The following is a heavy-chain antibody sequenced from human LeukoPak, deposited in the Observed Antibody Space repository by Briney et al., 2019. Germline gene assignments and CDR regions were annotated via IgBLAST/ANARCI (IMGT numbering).Heavy chain of an antibody. V-gene: IGHV4-59*01. CDR3: ARSRTGGSSFDH. J-gene: IGHJ4*02. D-gene: IGHD1-26*01. CDR2: LYDSGST. CDR1: GVSISAYY. Sequence: SETLSLTCTVSGVSISAYYWSWIRQPPGKGLEWIGYLYDSGSTTYNPSLKSRVTISLDTSKNQFSLKLTSVTAADTAVYFCARSRTGGSSFDHWGQGSLDTVSS.